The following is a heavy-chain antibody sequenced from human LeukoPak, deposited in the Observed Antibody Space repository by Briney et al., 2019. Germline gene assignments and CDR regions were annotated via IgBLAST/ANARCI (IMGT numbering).Heavy chain of an antibody. CDR3: AKDRGYDFWSGYGLGAFDI. CDR1: GFTFSSYT. D-gene: IGHD3-3*01. Sequence: GGSLRLSCAASGFTFSSYTMSWVRQAPGKGLEWVSTITTSDGNTYYADSVKGRFTVSRDNSKNTLFLQMNSLRAEDTAVYYCAKDRGYDFWSGYGLGAFDIWGQGTMVTVSS. V-gene: IGHV3-23*01. J-gene: IGHJ3*02. CDR2: ITTSDGNT.